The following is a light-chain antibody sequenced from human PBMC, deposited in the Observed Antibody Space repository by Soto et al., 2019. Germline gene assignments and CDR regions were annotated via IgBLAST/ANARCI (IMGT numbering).Light chain of an antibody. CDR2: GAT. CDR3: QQYNNWPPVT. CDR1: QSVSSN. J-gene: IGKJ4*01. Sequence: EIVMTQSPATLSVSPGERATLSCRASQSVSSNLAWYQQKPGQAPRLLIYGATTRATDIPARFSGSGSGTEFTLTISSLQSEDFAVYYGQQYNNWPPVTFGGGTKVEIK. V-gene: IGKV3-15*01.